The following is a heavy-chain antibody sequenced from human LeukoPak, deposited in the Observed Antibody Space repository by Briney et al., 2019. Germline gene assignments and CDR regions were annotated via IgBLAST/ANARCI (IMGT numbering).Heavy chain of an antibody. D-gene: IGHD6-19*01. CDR1: GGSFSGYY. CDR2: ISHGGIT. CDR3: ARGIAVAVDYYYYYMDV. V-gene: IGHV4-34*01. J-gene: IGHJ6*03. Sequence: PSETLSLTCVVHGGSFSGYYWSCIRQAPGKGLEWIGEISHGGITKYNPSLTSRVTISVDSSKKQLSLNLTSVTAADTAVYYCARGIAVAVDYYYYYMDVWGKGTTVTVSS.